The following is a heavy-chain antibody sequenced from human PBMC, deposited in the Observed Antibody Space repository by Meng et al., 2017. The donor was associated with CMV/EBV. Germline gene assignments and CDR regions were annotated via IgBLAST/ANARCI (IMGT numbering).Heavy chain of an antibody. V-gene: IGHV5-51*01. Sequence: KVSCKGSGYSFTSYWIGWVRQMPGKGLEWMGIIYPGDSDTRYSPSFQGQVTISADKSISTAYLQWSSLEASDTAMYYCARAGRSYYDFWSGYSNLFDPWGQGTLVTVSS. D-gene: IGHD3-3*01. CDR2: IYPGDSDT. CDR3: ARAGRSYYDFWSGYSNLFDP. J-gene: IGHJ5*02. CDR1: GYSFTSYW.